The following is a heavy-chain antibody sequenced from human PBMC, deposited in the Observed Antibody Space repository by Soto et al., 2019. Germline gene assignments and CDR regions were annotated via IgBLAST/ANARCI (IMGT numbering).Heavy chain of an antibody. V-gene: IGHV1-2*04. CDR3: ARDAPDTAKNNYYYYYGMDV. D-gene: IGHD5-18*01. Sequence: ASVKVSCKASGYTFTGYYMHWVRQAPGQGLEWMGWINPNSGGTNYAQKFQGWVTMTRDTSISTAYMELSRLRSDDTAVYYCARDAPDTAKNNYYYYYGMDVWGQGTTVTVSS. J-gene: IGHJ6*02. CDR2: INPNSGGT. CDR1: GYTFTGYY.